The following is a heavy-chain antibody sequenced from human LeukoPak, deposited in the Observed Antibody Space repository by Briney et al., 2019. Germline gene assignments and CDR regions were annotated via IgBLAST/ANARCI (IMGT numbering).Heavy chain of an antibody. CDR3: ARDGSLDY. D-gene: IGHD3-10*01. V-gene: IGHV1-46*01. CDR1: GYTFTSYY. CDR2: INPSGGST. J-gene: IGHJ4*02. Sequence: GASVKVSCKASGYTFTSYYMHWVQQAPGQGLEWMGIINPSGGSTSYAQKFQGRVTMTRDTSISTAYMELSRLRSDDTAVYFCARDGSLDYWGQGTLVTVSS.